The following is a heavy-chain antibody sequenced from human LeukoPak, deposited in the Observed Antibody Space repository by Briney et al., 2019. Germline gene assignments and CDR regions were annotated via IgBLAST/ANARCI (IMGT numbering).Heavy chain of an antibody. CDR1: GFTFDDYA. CDR3: AKEGVDP. V-gene: IGHV3-9*01. CDR2: ISWNSGSI. J-gene: IGHJ5*02. Sequence: PGRSLRLSCAASGFTFDDYAMHWVRQAPGKGLEWVSGISWNSGSIGYADSVKGRFAISRDNAKNSLYLQMNSLRAEDTALYYCAKEGVDPWGQGTLATVSS.